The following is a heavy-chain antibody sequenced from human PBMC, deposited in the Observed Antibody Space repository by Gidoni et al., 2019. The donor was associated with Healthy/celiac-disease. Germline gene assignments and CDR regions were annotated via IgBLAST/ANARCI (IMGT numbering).Heavy chain of an antibody. CDR3: ASGLDYSSALDY. Sequence: LQLHESGPGLVKPSETLSLTCTLPGGSISSSSYYWGWLRQPPGKGLAWIGSIYYSGSTYYNPALKSRVTISVDTSKNQFSLKLSSVTAADTAVYYCASGLDYSSALDYWGQGTLVTVSS. V-gene: IGHV4-39*01. D-gene: IGHD4-4*01. CDR2: IYYSGST. J-gene: IGHJ4*02. CDR1: GGSISSSSYY.